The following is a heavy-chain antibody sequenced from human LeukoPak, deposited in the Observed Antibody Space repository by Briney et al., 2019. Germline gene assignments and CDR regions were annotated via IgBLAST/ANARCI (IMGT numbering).Heavy chain of an antibody. J-gene: IGHJ3*02. CDR1: GYTLTELS. CDR2: FDPEDGET. Sequence: ASVKVSCKVSGYTLTELSMHWVRQAPGKGLEWMGGFDPEDGETIYAQKFQGRVTMTEDTSTDTAYMELSSLRSEDTAVYYCATDSAVLEAYGAFDIWGQGTMVTVSS. CDR3: ATDSAVLEAYGAFDI. V-gene: IGHV1-24*01. D-gene: IGHD2-8*02.